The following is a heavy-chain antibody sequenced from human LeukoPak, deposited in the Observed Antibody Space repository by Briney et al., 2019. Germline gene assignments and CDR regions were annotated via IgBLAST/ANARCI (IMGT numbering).Heavy chain of an antibody. CDR3: VIDGSIAAPNNDFFDS. V-gene: IGHV3-64D*06. Sequence: PGGSLRLSCSASGFTFNRFYLHWVRQAPGKGLEFVSHISSNGATTYYADSVKGRFTISRDNSKNTLYLQMCSLRADDTAVYYCVIDGSIAAPNNDFFDSWGQGALVTVSS. CDR1: GFTFNRFY. J-gene: IGHJ4*02. D-gene: IGHD6-6*01. CDR2: ISSNGATT.